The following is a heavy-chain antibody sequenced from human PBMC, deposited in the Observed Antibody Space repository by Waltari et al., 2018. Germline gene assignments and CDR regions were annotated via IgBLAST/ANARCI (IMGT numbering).Heavy chain of an antibody. CDR2: IYYSGST. J-gene: IGHJ4*02. D-gene: IGHD3-3*01. CDR3: ARRFWSGYSLDY. Sequence: SGGSISSGGYYWSWIRQHPGKGLEWIGYIYYSGSTYYNPSLKSRVTISVDTSKNQFSLKLSSVTAADTAVYYCARRFWSGYSLDYWGQGTLVTVSS. CDR1: GGSISSGGYY. V-gene: IGHV4-31*02.